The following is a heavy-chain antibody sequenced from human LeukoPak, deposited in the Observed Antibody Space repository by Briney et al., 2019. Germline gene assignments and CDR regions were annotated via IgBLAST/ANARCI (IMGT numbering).Heavy chain of an antibody. D-gene: IGHD3-10*01. J-gene: IGHJ4*02. V-gene: IGHV1-69*13. CDR2: IIPIFGTA. CDR3: ARANGSGSYPFDY. Sequence: LVKVSCKASGGTFSSYAISWVRQDPGQGLEWMGGIIPIFGTANYAQKFQGRVTITADESTSTAYMELSSLRSEDTAVYYCARANGSGSYPFDYWGQGTLVTVSS. CDR1: GGTFSSYA.